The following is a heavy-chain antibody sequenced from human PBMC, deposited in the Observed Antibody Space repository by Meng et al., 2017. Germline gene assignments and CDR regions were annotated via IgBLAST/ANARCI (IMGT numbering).Heavy chain of an antibody. CDR3: AGDYGDYRDWYFDL. D-gene: IGHD4-17*01. Sequence: QWQLQESGPGLVKPSETLSLTCTVSAGSISSYYWSWIRQPAGKGLEWIGRIYTSGSTNYNPSLKSRVTMSVDTSKNQFSLKLSSVTAADTAVYYCAGDYGDYRDWYFDLWGRGTLVTVSS. J-gene: IGHJ2*01. CDR1: AGSISSYY. CDR2: IYTSGST. V-gene: IGHV4-4*07.